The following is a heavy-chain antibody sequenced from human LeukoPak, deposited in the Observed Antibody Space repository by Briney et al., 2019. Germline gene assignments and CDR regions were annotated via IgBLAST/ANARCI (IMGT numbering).Heavy chain of an antibody. D-gene: IGHD2-15*01. Sequence: SVKVSCKASGGTFSSYAISWVRQAPGQGLGWMGRIIPILGIANYAQKFQGRVTITADKSTSTAYMELSSLRSEDTAVYYCARGYCSGGSCSYYYYGMDVWGQGTTVTVSS. CDR1: GGTFSSYA. J-gene: IGHJ6*02. V-gene: IGHV1-69*04. CDR2: IIPILGIA. CDR3: ARGYCSGGSCSYYYYGMDV.